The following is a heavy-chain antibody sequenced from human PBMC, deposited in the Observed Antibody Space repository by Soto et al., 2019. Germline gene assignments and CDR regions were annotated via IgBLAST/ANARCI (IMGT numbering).Heavy chain of an antibody. CDR2: IYYSGST. Sequence: SETLSLTCTVSGGSVISYYWSWIRQPPGKGLEWIGYIYYSGSTNYNPSLRSRVTMSVDTSKNQFSLKLSSVTAADTAIYYCARVLYSTGDPCYFDYWGQGALVTVSS. J-gene: IGHJ4*02. V-gene: IGHV4-59*02. CDR1: GGSVISYY. CDR3: ARVLYSTGDPCYFDY. D-gene: IGHD7-27*01.